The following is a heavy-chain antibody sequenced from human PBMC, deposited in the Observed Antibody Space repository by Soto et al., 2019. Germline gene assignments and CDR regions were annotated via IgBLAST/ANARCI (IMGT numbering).Heavy chain of an antibody. J-gene: IGHJ5*02. CDR3: TRWCSSCGVGRLDP. CDR1: AFTLSSYG. CDR2: ISSSSSYI. Sequence: PGGSLRLSCAASAFTLSSYGTNWVRHAPGKGLEWVSSISSSSSYIYYADSVKGRFTISRDNAKNTAYLQMNSLKTEDTAVYYCTRWCSSCGVGRLDPWGQGTLVTVSS. D-gene: IGHD2-8*01. V-gene: IGHV3-21*04.